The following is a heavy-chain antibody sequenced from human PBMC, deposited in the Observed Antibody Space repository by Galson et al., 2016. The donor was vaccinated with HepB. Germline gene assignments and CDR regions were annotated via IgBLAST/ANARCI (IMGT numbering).Heavy chain of an antibody. J-gene: IGHJ4*02. CDR1: GGSIISGSHY. V-gene: IGHV4-61*02. Sequence: TLSLTCTVSGGSIISGSHYWTWIRQPAGKGLEWIGGISTSGTTKYNPSLRSRVTISADTSKTQLSLKLSSVTASDPAMYYCARMPDSWGQGTLVTVSS. CDR3: ARMPDS. D-gene: IGHD2-2*01. CDR2: ISTSGTT.